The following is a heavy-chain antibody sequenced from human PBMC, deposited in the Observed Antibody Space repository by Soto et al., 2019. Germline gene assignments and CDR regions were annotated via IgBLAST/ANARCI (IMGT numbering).Heavy chain of an antibody. CDR2: ISYDGSNK. V-gene: IGHV3-30-3*01. Sequence: QVQLVESGGGVVQPGRSLRLSCAASGFTFSSYAMHWVRQAPGKGLEWVAVISYDGSNKYYADSVKGRFTISRDNSKNTLYLQMNSLRAEDTAVYYCARDVSGNYRGYSYGSWYYFDYWGQGTLVTVSS. J-gene: IGHJ4*02. CDR1: GFTFSSYA. CDR3: ARDVSGNYRGYSYGSWYYFDY. D-gene: IGHD5-18*01.